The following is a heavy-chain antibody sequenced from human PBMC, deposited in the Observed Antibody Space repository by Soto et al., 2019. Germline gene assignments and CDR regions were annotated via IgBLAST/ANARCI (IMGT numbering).Heavy chain of an antibody. D-gene: IGHD3-9*01. CDR3: ARPPGYISDWYYFDL. CDR1: GYSFIDYS. V-gene: IGHV1-2*02. Sequence: QVQLVQSGAEVKKPGASVKVSCEASGYSFIDYSIHWVRQAPGQGFEWMGRVSPKSGGTNYAQKFEGRVTMTWDTSLNTAYMELSSLKSDDTAVYYCARPPGYISDWYYFDLWGQGTRVTVSS. CDR2: VSPKSGGT. J-gene: IGHJ4*02.